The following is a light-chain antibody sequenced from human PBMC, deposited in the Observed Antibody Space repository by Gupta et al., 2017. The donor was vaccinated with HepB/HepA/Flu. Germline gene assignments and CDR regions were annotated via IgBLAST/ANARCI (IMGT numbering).Light chain of an antibody. Sequence: EIVMTQSPATLSVSPGERATLSCRASQSVSSNLAWYQQKPGQAPRLLIYGASTRATGIPARFSGSGSGTEFTLTISSRQSEDFAVYYCQQYYNWPPLSFGGGTKLEIK. CDR2: GAS. CDR1: QSVSSN. J-gene: IGKJ4*01. V-gene: IGKV3-15*01. CDR3: QQYYNWPPLS.